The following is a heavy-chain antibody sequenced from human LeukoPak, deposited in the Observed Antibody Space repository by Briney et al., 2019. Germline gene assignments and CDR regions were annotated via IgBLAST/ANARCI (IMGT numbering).Heavy chain of an antibody. V-gene: IGHV3-23*01. CDR3: AKDTTFLKDYYMDV. Sequence: QPGGSLRLSCAASGFTFSSYAMSWVRQAPGKGLEWVSAISGSGGSTYYADSVKGRFTISRDNSKNTLYLQMNSLRAEDTAVYYCAKDTTFLKDYYMDVWGKGTTVTVSS. CDR1: GFTFSSYA. J-gene: IGHJ6*03. D-gene: IGHD1-1*01. CDR2: ISGSGGST.